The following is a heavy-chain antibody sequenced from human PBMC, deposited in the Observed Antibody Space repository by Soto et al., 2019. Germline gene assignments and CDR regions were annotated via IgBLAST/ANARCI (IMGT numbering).Heavy chain of an antibody. CDR3: VRDGRERQFDY. CDR1: GAAISGYY. CDR2: IYYSGSTT. Sequence: QVRLQESGPGLVKPSETLSLTCVVSGAAISGYYWSWIRQPPGKGLEWIGFIYYSGSTTNYSPPLKNRVTISVDTSKNIISLRLGSVTAADTAIYYCVRDGRERQFDYWGQGTLVTVSS. J-gene: IGHJ4*02. D-gene: IGHD1-26*01. V-gene: IGHV4-59*01.